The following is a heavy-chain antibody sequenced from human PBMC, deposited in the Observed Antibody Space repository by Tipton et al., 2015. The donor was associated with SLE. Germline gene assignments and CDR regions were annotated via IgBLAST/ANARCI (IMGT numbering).Heavy chain of an antibody. D-gene: IGHD2-8*01. CDR1: GYSISSGYY. J-gene: IGHJ4*02. Sequence: TLSLTCAVSGYSISSGYYWGWIRQPPGKGLEWIGEINHSGSTNYNPSLKSRVTISVDTSKNQFSLKLSSVTAADTAVYYCARGGDCTDGVCYPYWGQGTLVTVSS. V-gene: IGHV4-38-2*01. CDR2: INHSGST. CDR3: ARGGDCTDGVCYPY.